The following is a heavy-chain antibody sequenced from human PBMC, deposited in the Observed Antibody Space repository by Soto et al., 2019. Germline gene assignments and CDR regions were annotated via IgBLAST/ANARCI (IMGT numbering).Heavy chain of an antibody. CDR3: VRPTTADDGRDSYFYMDV. J-gene: IGHJ6*03. CDR2: ISSSSSYI. CDR1: GFTFSSYS. Sequence: EVQLVESGGGLVKPGGSLRLSCAASGFTFSSYSMNWVRQAPGKGLEWVSSISSSSSYIYYADSVKGRFTISRDNAKNSLYLQMNSLRGEDTAAYYWVRPTTADDGRDSYFYMDVWGKGTKFTVSS. V-gene: IGHV3-21*01. D-gene: IGHD1-26*01.